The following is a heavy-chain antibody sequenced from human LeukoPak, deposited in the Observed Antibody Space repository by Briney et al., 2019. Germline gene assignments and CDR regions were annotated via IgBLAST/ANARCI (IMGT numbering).Heavy chain of an antibody. Sequence: SETLSLTCTASGGSISSYYWSWIRQPPGKGLEGIGFICYSGSTNYTPSLKSRVTISVDTAKNQYSLKLSSVTAADTAVYYCATHGLSLDLEYFQHWGQGTLVTVSS. J-gene: IGHJ1*01. D-gene: IGHD1-1*01. CDR2: ICYSGST. V-gene: IGHV4-59*08. CDR1: GGSISSYY. CDR3: ATHGLSLDLEYFQH.